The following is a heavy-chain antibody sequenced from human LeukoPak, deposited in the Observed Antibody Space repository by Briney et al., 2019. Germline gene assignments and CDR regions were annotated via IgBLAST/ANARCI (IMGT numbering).Heavy chain of an antibody. D-gene: IGHD3-10*01. J-gene: IGHJ5*02. Sequence: PSETLSLTCTVSGGSISSYYWSWIRQPPGKGLEWIGYIYYSGSTNYNPSLKSRVTISVDTSKNQFSLKLSSVTAADPAVYYCARGSGGQLLWFGELWGNWFDPWGQGTLVTVSS. CDR2: IYYSGST. CDR1: GGSISSYY. V-gene: IGHV4-59*01. CDR3: ARGSGGQLLWFGELWGNWFDP.